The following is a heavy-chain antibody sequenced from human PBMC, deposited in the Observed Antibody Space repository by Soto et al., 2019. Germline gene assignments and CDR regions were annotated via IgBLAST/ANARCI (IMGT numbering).Heavy chain of an antibody. V-gene: IGHV4-31*03. CDR3: ARCNSGYDLVSYYFDY. CDR1: GGSISSGGYY. CDR2: IYYSGST. Sequence: QVQLQESGPGLVKPSQTLSLTCTVSGGSISSGGYYWSWIRQHPGKGPEWIGYIYYSGSTYYNPSLKSRVTISVDTSKNQFSLKLSSVTAADTAVYYCARCNSGYDLVSYYFDYWGQGTLVTVSS. D-gene: IGHD5-12*01. J-gene: IGHJ4*02.